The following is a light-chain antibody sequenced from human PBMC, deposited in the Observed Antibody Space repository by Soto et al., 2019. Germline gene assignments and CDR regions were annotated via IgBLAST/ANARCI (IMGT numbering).Light chain of an antibody. CDR2: DVT. CDR3: SSYTSSTTFV. J-gene: IGLJ1*01. CDR1: SNDIGGYNY. V-gene: IGLV2-14*03. Sequence: QSVLTQPASVSGSHGQSITISCTGTSNDIGGYNYVSWYQQHPGKALKLLISDVTNRPSGVSNRFSGSKSANTASLTISGLQAEDEAEYYCSSYTSSTTFVFGPGTKVTVL.